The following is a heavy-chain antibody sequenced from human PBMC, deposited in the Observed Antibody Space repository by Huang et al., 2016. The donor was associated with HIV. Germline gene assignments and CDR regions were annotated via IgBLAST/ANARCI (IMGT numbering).Heavy chain of an antibody. Sequence: QVQLVQSGAEVKKPGASVKVSCKASGYTFTNYDSNWVRQATGQGLEWMGRMNPNRGDTGFAQKFQGRVTMTRNTSISTAYMELSSLRSEDTAVYYCARGGLLWFGELSTWGQGTLVTVSS. J-gene: IGHJ5*02. CDR3: ARGGLLWFGELST. CDR1: GYTFTNYD. D-gene: IGHD3-10*01. V-gene: IGHV1-8*01. CDR2: MNPNRGDT.